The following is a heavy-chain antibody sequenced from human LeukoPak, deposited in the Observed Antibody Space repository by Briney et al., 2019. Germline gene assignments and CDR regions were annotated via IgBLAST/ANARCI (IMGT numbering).Heavy chain of an antibody. V-gene: IGHV4-59*01. D-gene: IGHD2-2*01. CDR2: IYYSGST. Sequence: SKTLSLTCTVSGGSISSYYWSWIRQPPGKGLEWIGYIYYSGSTNYNPSLKSRVTISVDTSKNQFSLKLSSVTAADTAVYYCAREGRYCSSTGCYREIDYWGQGTLVTVSS. CDR3: AREGRYCSSTGCYREIDY. CDR1: GGSISSYY. J-gene: IGHJ4*02.